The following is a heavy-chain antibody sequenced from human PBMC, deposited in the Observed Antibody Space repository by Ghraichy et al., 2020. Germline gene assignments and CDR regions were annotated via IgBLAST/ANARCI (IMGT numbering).Heavy chain of an antibody. J-gene: IGHJ6*02. D-gene: IGHD3-3*01. CDR2: INPNSGST. Sequence: VKVSCRASGYTFTGYYIHWVRQAPGQGLEWMGWINPNSGSTNYAQRFQGWVTMTRDTSISTAYMELSRLRSDDTAVYYCARESRVGVVISMDVWGQGTTVTVSS. CDR3: ARESRVGVVISMDV. V-gene: IGHV1-2*04. CDR1: GYTFTGYY.